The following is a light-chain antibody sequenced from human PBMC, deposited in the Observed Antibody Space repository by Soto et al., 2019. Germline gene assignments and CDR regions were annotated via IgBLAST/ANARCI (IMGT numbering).Light chain of an antibody. CDR2: HVS. CDR1: SSDVGGYNY. CDR3: ISYTPSSTYV. Sequence: QSALTQPASVSGSPGQSITIPCTGTSSDVGGYNYVSWYQQHPGKAPKLMIYHVSNRPSGVSYRFSGSKSGNTASLTISGLQAEDEADYYCISYTPSSTYVFGTGTKLTVL. J-gene: IGLJ1*01. V-gene: IGLV2-14*01.